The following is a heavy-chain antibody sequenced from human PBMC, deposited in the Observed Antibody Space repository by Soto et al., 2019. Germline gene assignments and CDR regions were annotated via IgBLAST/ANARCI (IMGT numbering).Heavy chain of an antibody. CDR2: IYSGGST. CDR1: GFTVSSNY. D-gene: IGHD1-26*01. CDR3: AMRTGRFPLGYYGMDV. V-gene: IGHV3-53*01. J-gene: IGHJ6*02. Sequence: GGSLRLSCAASGFTVSSNYMSWVRQAPGKGLEWVSVIYSGGSTYYADSVKGRFTISRDNSKNTLYLQMNSLRAEDTAVYYCAMRTGRFPLGYYGMDVWGQGTTVTVSS.